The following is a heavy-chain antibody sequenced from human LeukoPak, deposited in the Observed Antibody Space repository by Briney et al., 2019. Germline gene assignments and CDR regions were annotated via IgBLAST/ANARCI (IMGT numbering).Heavy chain of an antibody. D-gene: IGHD3-9*01. V-gene: IGHV1-8*01. CDR2: MNPNSGNT. Sequence: ASVKVSCKASGYTFTSYDINWVRQATGQGLEWMGWMNPNSGNTGYAQKFQGRVTMTRNTSISTAYMELSSLRSEDTAVYYCARDAHRRYFDWLLIGEYYYYGMDVWGQGTTVTVSS. J-gene: IGHJ6*02. CDR3: ARDAHRRYFDWLLIGEYYYYGMDV. CDR1: GYTFTSYD.